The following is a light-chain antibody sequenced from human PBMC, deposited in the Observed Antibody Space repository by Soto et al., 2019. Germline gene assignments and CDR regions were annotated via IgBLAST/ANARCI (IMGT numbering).Light chain of an antibody. J-gene: IGKJ2*01. CDR2: GAS. V-gene: IGKV3-15*01. CDR1: QSVKTN. CDR3: QQYDTLYT. Sequence: ILMTQSPATLSVFPGDRATLSCRASQSVKTNLAWYQQKPGQTPRLLIYGASTRATGIPGRFSGSGSGTEFTLTISSLQSEDFAVYYCQQYDTLYTFGQGIKLEIK.